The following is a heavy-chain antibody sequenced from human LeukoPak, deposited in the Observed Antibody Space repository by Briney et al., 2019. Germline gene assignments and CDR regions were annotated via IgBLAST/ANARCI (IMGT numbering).Heavy chain of an antibody. J-gene: IGHJ3*02. V-gene: IGHV4-61*02. Sequence: SQTLSLTCTVSGGSINSDNYYWSWIRQPAGKGLEWIGRIYGSGIYYSGSTNYNPSLKSRVTISVDTSKNQFSLKLSSVTAADTAVYYCARVAPSYYYDSSGYYASVGAFDIWGQGTMVTVSS. CDR1: GGSINSDNYY. D-gene: IGHD3-22*01. CDR2: IYGSGIYYSGST. CDR3: ARVAPSYYYDSSGYYASVGAFDI.